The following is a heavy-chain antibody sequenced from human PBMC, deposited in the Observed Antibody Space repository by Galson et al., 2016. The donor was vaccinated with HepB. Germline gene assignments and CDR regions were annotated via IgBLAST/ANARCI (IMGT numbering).Heavy chain of an antibody. J-gene: IGHJ4*02. Sequence: SLRLSCATSGFIFGDFAMNWFRQAPGKGLEWVGFIRSKTYGGTTEYAASVKGRFTISRDDSKSIAYLQMNSLKIEDTAVYFCSRGGGFRCSRSSCYLVHHSYSDYWGQGSLVTVSS. CDR2: IRSKTYGGTT. CDR3: SRGGGFRCSRSSCYLVHHSYSDY. V-gene: IGHV3-49*03. CDR1: GFIFGDFA. D-gene: IGHD2-2*01.